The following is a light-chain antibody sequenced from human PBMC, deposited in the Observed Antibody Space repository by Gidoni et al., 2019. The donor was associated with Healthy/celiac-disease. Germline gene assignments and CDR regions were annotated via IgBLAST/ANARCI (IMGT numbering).Light chain of an antibody. Sequence: EIVMTPSPATLSVSPGERATLSCRASQLVSTNLAWYQQTPGQAPRLIIYGASTRASGSPARFSGSGSGTEFTLTISSLQSEDFAVYYCQQYNNCPPFTFXPXTKVDIK. J-gene: IGKJ3*01. V-gene: IGKV3-15*01. CDR2: GAS. CDR1: QLVSTN. CDR3: QQYNNCPPFT.